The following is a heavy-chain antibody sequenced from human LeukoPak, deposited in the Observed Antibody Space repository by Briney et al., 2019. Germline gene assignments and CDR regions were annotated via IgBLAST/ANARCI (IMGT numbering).Heavy chain of an antibody. J-gene: IGHJ3*02. V-gene: IGHV3-33*01. CDR1: GFTFSSYG. CDR3: ARGKASGKYSPYGLDALDI. CDR2: IWDDGSTT. Sequence: GRSLRLSCAASGFTFSSYGIHWVRQAPGKGLEWVAVIWDDGSTTYYADSVKGRFTISRDNSHNTLYLQMNSLRAEDTAVYYCARGKASGKYSPYGLDALDIWGQGTVVTVSS. D-gene: IGHD5-12*01.